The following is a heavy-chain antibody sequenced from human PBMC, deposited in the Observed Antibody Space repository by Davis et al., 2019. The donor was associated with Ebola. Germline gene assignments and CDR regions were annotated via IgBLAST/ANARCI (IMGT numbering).Heavy chain of an antibody. J-gene: IGHJ3*02. CDR1: GFTFSNTW. CDR3: AKVASDLGYDSRYAFDI. CDR2: IRYDGSNK. D-gene: IGHD5-12*01. Sequence: GESLKISCAASGFTFSNTWMSWVRQAPGKGLEWVAFIRYDGSNKYYADSVKGRFTISRDNSKNTLYLQMNSLRAEDTAVYYCAKVASDLGYDSRYAFDIWGQGTMVTVSS. V-gene: IGHV3-30*02.